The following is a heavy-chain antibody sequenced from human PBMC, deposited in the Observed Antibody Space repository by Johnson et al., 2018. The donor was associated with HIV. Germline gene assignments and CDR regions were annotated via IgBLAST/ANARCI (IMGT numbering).Heavy chain of an antibody. CDR1: GFTFSSYA. Sequence: QVQLVESGGGVVQPGRSLRLSCAASGFTFSSYAMHWVRQAPGKGLEWVAVISYDGSNKYYADSVKGRFTIPRDNSKNTLYLQMNSLKTEDTAVYFCTIDPIFLGYWYHSSPWGQGTMVTVSS. V-gene: IGHV3-30*04. CDR3: TIDPIFLGYWYHSSP. J-gene: IGHJ3*01. D-gene: IGHD3-22*01. CDR2: ISYDGSNK.